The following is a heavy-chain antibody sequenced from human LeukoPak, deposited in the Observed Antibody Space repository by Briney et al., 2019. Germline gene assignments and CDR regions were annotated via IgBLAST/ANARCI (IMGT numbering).Heavy chain of an antibody. Sequence: KPSETLSLTCTVSGGSISSSSYYWGWIRQPPGKGLEWIGSIHYSGSTYYNPSLKSRVTISVDTSKNQFSLKLSSVTAADTAVYYCARAQHRYYDFWSGYHFDYWGQGTLVTVSS. V-gene: IGHV4-39*07. CDR3: ARAQHRYYDFWSGYHFDY. CDR2: IHYSGST. J-gene: IGHJ4*02. CDR1: GGSISSSSYY. D-gene: IGHD3-3*01.